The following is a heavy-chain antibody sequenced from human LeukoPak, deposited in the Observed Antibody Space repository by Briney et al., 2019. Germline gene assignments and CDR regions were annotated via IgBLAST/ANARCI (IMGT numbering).Heavy chain of an antibody. Sequence: SETLSLTCAVHGGSFSGYYWSWIRQPPGKGLEWIGEINHSGSTNYNPSLKSRVTISVDTSKNQFSLKLSSVTAADTAVYYCARAVAGIVVVVAAKETDNWFDPWGQGTLVTVSS. CDR3: ARAVAGIVVVVAAKETDNWFDP. V-gene: IGHV4-34*01. D-gene: IGHD2-15*01. CDR2: INHSGST. J-gene: IGHJ5*02. CDR1: GGSFSGYY.